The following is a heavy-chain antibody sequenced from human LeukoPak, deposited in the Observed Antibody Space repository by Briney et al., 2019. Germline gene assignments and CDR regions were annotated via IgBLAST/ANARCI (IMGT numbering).Heavy chain of an antibody. CDR3: ARDRDSTGPNYYYYYMDV. Sequence: SETLSLTCTVSGGSISSGGYYWSWIRQPPGKGLEWIGYIYHSGSTYYNPSLKSRVTISVDRSKNQFSLKLSSVTAADTAVYYCARDRDSTGPNYYYYYMDVWGKGTTVTVSS. V-gene: IGHV4-30-2*01. CDR2: IYHSGST. D-gene: IGHD6-19*01. CDR1: GGSISSGGYY. J-gene: IGHJ6*03.